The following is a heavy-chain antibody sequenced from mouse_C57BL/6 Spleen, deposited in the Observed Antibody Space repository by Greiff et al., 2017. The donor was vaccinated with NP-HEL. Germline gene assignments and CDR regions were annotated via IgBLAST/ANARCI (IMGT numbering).Heavy chain of an antibody. Sequence: EVRLVESGGDLVKPGGSLKLSCAASGFTFSSYGMSWVRQTPDKRLEWVATISSGGSYTYYPDSVKGRFTISRDNAKNTLYLQMSSLKSEDKAMYYCARGSWDYFDYWGQGTTLTVSS. V-gene: IGHV5-6*01. CDR2: ISSGGSYT. CDR1: GFTFSSYG. CDR3: ARGSWDYFDY. J-gene: IGHJ2*01. D-gene: IGHD6-1*01.